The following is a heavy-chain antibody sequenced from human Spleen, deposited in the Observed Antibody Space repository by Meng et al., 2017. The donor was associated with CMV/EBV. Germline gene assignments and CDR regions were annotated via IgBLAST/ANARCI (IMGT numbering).Heavy chain of an antibody. CDR2: TRYDGNNN. Sequence: GESLKISCAASGFTFDSYCMHWLRQPPDKGLEWVAFTRYDGNNNYYADSVKGRFTISRDNSKNTLYLQMNSLRAEDTAVYYGARFIVEATIGTDYWGQGTLVTVSS. J-gene: IGHJ4*02. V-gene: IGHV3-30*02. CDR1: GFTFDSYC. D-gene: IGHD1-26*01. CDR3: ARFIVEATIGTDY.